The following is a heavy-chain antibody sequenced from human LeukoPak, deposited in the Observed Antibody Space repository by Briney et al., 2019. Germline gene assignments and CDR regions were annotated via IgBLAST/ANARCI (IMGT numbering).Heavy chain of an antibody. CDR3: AISRYYDSSGYYYNHFQH. J-gene: IGHJ1*01. D-gene: IGHD3-22*01. CDR2: IIPIFGTA. V-gene: IGHV1-69*05. CDR1: GGTFSSYA. Sequence: ASVKVSCKASGGTFSSYAISWVRQAPGQGLEWMGGIIPIFGTANYAQKFQGRVTITTDESTSIAYMELSSLRSEDTAVYYCAISRYYDSSGYYYNHFQHWGQGTLVTVSS.